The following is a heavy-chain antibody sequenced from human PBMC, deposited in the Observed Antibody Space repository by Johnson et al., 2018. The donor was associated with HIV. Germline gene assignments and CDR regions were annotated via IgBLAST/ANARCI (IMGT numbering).Heavy chain of an antibody. CDR2: ISYDGSNK. CDR3: AKDVGSSEGAFDI. V-gene: IGHV3-30*18. J-gene: IGHJ3*02. Sequence: QVQLVESGGGVVQPGRSLRLSCAASGFTFSSYGMHWVRQAPGKGLEWVAVISYDGSNKYYADSVKGRFTISRDNSKNTLYLQMNSLRSEDTALYYCAKDVGSSEGAFDIWGQGTMVTVSS. CDR1: GFTFSSYG. D-gene: IGHD6-19*01.